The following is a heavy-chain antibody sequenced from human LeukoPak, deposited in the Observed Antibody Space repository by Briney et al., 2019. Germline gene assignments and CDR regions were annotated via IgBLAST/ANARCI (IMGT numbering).Heavy chain of an antibody. V-gene: IGHV3-21*05. CDR1: GFTFSSHS. J-gene: IGHJ4*02. D-gene: IGHD4-23*01. CDR2: ISSSGSDI. Sequence: GGSLRLSCAASGFTFSSHSMNWVRQAPGKGLEWVSYISSSGSDIYYADSVKGRFTISRDNAKNSLYLHMNSLRAEDTAVYYCARDYGGSSPFDYWGQGTLVTVSS. CDR3: ARDYGGSSPFDY.